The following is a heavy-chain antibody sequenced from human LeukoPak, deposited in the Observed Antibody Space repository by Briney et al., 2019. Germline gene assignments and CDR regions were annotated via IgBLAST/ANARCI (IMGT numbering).Heavy chain of an antibody. CDR1: GVSIRSSNSF. J-gene: IGHJ4*02. V-gene: IGHV4-39*01. Sequence: SETLSLTCTVSGVSIRSSNSFWGWIRHPPGKGLEWIGSMHYSGTTYYIPSLRSRATISVDTSKNQFSLKLSSVTAADTAVYYCARHEEEDGYNAKTFDFWGQGTLVTVSS. D-gene: IGHD5-24*01. CDR2: MHYSGTT. CDR3: ARHEEEDGYNAKTFDF.